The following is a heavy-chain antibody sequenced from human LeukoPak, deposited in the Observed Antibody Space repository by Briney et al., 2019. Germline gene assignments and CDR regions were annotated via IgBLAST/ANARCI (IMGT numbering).Heavy chain of an antibody. V-gene: IGHV4-34*01. Sequence: KSSETLSLTCAVYGGSFSGYYWSWIRQPPGKGLEWIGEINHSGSTNYNPSLKSRVTISVDTSKNQFSLKLSSVTAADTAVYYCASTFTGYCSSTSCSYYYYGMDVWGQGTTVTVSS. D-gene: IGHD2-2*01. CDR3: ASTFTGYCSSTSCSYYYYGMDV. CDR2: INHSGST. J-gene: IGHJ6*02. CDR1: GGSFSGYY.